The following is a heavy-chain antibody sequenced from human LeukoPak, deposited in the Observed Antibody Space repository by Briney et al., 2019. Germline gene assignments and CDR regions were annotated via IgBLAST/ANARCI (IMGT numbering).Heavy chain of an antibody. J-gene: IGHJ3*02. V-gene: IGHV1-2*02. CDR2: INPNSGGT. CDR1: GYTFTGCY. D-gene: IGHD4-17*01. Sequence: ASVKVSCKASGYTFTGCYMHWARQAPGQGLEWMGWINPNSGGTKYAQKFQGRVTMTRDTSISTAYMELSRLRSDDTAVYYCADLYGDYDSFDIWGQGTMVTVSS. CDR3: ADLYGDYDSFDI.